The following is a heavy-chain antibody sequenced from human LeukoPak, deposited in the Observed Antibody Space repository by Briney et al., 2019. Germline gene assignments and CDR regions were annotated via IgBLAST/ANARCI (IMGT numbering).Heavy chain of an antibody. J-gene: IGHJ3*02. V-gene: IGHV3-21*01. CDR3: ARLVWGGGSLDAFDI. CDR2: TAGADDVI. CDR1: GLTFSDYR. Sequence: GGSLRLSCAVSGLTFSDYRMIWVRQAPEKRLEWVAVTAGADDVIQYADSVKGRFTISRDNAKNSLYLQMNSLRVEDTAVYYCARLVWGGGSLDAFDIWGQGTMVTVSS. D-gene: IGHD3-16*01.